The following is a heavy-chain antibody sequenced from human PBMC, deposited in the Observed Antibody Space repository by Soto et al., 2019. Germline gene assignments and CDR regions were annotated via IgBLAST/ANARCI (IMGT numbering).Heavy chain of an antibody. CDR2: ISSSGGST. Sequence: GGSLRLSCAASGFTFSSYAMSWVRQAPGKGLEWVSAISSSGGSTYYADSVKGRFTISRDNSKNTLYLQMNSLRAEDTAVYYCAKNSRGGSYRNWFDPWGRGTLVTVSS. J-gene: IGHJ5*02. V-gene: IGHV3-23*01. CDR3: AKNSRGGSYRNWFDP. CDR1: GFTFSSYA. D-gene: IGHD1-26*01.